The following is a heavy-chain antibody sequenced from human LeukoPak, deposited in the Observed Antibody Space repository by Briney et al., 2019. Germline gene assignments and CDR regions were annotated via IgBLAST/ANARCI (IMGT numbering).Heavy chain of an antibody. D-gene: IGHD2-21*02. CDR2: IKQDGSEK. CDR3: AGIEIYCGGDCYSDY. CDR1: GFTFSSYA. Sequence: GGSLRLSCAASGFTFSSYAMSWVRQAPGKGLEWVANIKQDGSEKYYVDSVRGRFTISRDNAKNSLYLQMNSLRAEDTAVYYCAGIEIYCGGDCYSDYWGQGTLVTVSS. J-gene: IGHJ4*02. V-gene: IGHV3-7*01.